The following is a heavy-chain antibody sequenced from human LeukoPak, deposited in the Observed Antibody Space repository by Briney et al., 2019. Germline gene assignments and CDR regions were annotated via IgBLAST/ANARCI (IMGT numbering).Heavy chain of an antibody. J-gene: IGHJ4*02. CDR1: GFTFDTYS. Sequence: PGGSLRLSCAASGFTFDTYSMNWVRQAPGKGLEWVSSISSSSSDIYYADSVKGRFTISRDNAKHSLDLQMHSLRAEDTAVYYCARSYGSGWYDDFWGQGTLVTVSS. V-gene: IGHV3-21*01. CDR3: ARSYGSGWYDDF. CDR2: ISSSSSDI. D-gene: IGHD6-13*01.